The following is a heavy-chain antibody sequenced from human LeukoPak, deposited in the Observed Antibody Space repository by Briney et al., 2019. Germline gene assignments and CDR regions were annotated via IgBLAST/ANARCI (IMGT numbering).Heavy chain of an antibody. CDR2: ISAYNGNT. Sequence: ASVKVSCKASGYTFTSYGISWVRQAPGQGLEWMGWISAYNGNTNYAQKLQGRVTMTTDTSTSTAYMELRSLRSEDTAVYYCARNSVMDYYYYGMDVWGQGTTVTVSS. J-gene: IGHJ6*02. CDR3: ARNSVMDYYYYGMDV. D-gene: IGHD5/OR15-5a*01. CDR1: GYTFTSYG. V-gene: IGHV1-18*01.